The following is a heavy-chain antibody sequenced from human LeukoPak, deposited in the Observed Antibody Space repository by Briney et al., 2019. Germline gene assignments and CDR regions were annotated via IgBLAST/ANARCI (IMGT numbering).Heavy chain of an antibody. CDR1: GGTFSSYA. CDR2: IIPIFDTA. D-gene: IGHD3-10*01. V-gene: IGHV1-69*13. Sequence: SVKVSCKASGGTFSSYAISWVRQAPGQGLEWMGGIIPIFDTANYAQKFQGRVTITADESTSTAYMERSSLRSEDTAVYDCAREGGMVDLFDYWGQGTLVTVSS. CDR3: AREGGMVDLFDY. J-gene: IGHJ4*02.